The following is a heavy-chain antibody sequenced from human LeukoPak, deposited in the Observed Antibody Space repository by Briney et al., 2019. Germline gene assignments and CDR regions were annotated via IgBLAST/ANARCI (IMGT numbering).Heavy chain of an antibody. Sequence: GGSLRLSCAASGFIFSDFGMHWVRQAPGKGLEWVAVTWYDGSNKYYADSVKGRFTISRDISKSTLYLQMNSLRVEDTAVYYCAKGRSDLRIGYYYYYGMDVWGQRTTVTVSS. CDR1: GFIFSDFG. CDR2: TWYDGSNK. CDR3: AKGRSDLRIGYYYYYGMDV. J-gene: IGHJ6*02. V-gene: IGHV3-33*06. D-gene: IGHD2-15*01.